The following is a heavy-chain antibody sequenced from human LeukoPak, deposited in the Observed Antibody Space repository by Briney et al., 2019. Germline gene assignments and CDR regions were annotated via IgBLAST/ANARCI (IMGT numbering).Heavy chain of an antibody. CDR2: ISGSGGST. Sequence: GGSLRLSCAASGFTFSSYAMSWVRQAPGKGLEWVSAISGSGGSTYYADSVKGRFTISRDNSKNTLCLQMNSLRAEDTAVYYCAKDIFNYGGKPSIPSFDYWGQGTLVTVSS. J-gene: IGHJ4*02. CDR1: GFTFSSYA. CDR3: AKDIFNYGGKPSIPSFDY. V-gene: IGHV3-23*01. D-gene: IGHD4-23*01.